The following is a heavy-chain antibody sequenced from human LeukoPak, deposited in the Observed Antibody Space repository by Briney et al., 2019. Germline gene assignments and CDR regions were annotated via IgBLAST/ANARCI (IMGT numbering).Heavy chain of an antibody. D-gene: IGHD3-10*01. CDR3: AFGSPPTGRVF. J-gene: IGHJ2*01. CDR2: IDTSGGGT. CDR1: EFPFFKYD. Sequence: GGSLRLSCAASEFPFFKYDMNWVRQAPGQGLQWVSGIDTSGGGTYYADSVQGRFTISRDNSKSTLYLQMNSLRADDTAVYYCAFGSPPTGRVFWGRGTLIIVSS. V-gene: IGHV3-23*05.